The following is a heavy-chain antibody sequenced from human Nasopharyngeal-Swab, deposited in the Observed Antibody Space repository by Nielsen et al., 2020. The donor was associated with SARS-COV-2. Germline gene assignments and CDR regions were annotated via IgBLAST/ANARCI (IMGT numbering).Heavy chain of an antibody. CDR3: ARVLDGYNGFDY. J-gene: IGHJ4*02. CDR1: GLSVSSNY. D-gene: IGHD5-24*01. CDR2: IYPGGST. V-gene: IGHV3-53*01. Sequence: GESLKISCAASGLSVSSNYMSWVRQAPRKGLEWVSIIYPGGSTYYADSVKGRFTISRDSSRNTLYLQMNSLTAEDTAVYYCARVLDGYNGFDYWGQGTLVTVSS.